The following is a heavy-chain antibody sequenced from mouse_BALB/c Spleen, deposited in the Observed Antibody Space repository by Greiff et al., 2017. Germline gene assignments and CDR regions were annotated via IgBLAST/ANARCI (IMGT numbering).Heavy chain of an antibody. Sequence: EVKLMESGAGLVKPGGSGNFSCPASDSTFSSFGMHWVRQPPGKGLEWVAYISRGSGTTNYADTVKGRSTISRDNPKNTLCQQMTSLRSEDTAMYYCARERYYGSSYAYAMDYWGQGTSVTVSS. V-gene: IGHV5-17*02. CDR1: DSTFSSFG. J-gene: IGHJ4*01. D-gene: IGHD1-1*01. CDR3: ARERYYGSSYAYAMDY. CDR2: ISRGSGTT.